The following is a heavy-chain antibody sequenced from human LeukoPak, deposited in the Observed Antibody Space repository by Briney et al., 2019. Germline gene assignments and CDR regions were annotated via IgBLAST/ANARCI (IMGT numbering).Heavy chain of an antibody. CDR3: ASGVMTPLFDY. CDR1: GGSISSYY. D-gene: IGHD3-16*01. J-gene: IGHJ4*02. Sequence: SETLSLTCTVSGGSISSYYWSWLRQPPGKGLEWIGYIYYSGSTNYNPSLKSRVTISVDTSKNQFSLKLSSVTAADTAVYYCASGVMTPLFDYWGQGTLVTVSS. V-gene: IGHV4-59*08. CDR2: IYYSGST.